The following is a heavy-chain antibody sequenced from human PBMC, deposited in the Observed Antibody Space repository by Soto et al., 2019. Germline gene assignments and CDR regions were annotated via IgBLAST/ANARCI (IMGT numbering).Heavy chain of an antibody. CDR1: GFTFSSYA. CDR3: AKEVTTVTGGRRYFDL. V-gene: IGHV3-23*01. Sequence: EVQLLESGGGLVQPGGSLRLSCAASGFTFSSYAMSWVRQAPGKGLEWVSAISGSSGSTYYADSVKGQFTISRDNSKNTLYLQMNSLRAEDTAVYYCAKEVTTVTGGRRYFDLWGRGTLVTVS. CDR2: ISGSSGST. J-gene: IGHJ2*01. D-gene: IGHD4-17*01.